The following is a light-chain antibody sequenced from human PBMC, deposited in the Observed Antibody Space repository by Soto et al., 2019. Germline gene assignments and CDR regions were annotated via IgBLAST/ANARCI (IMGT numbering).Light chain of an antibody. CDR2: AAS. Sequence: EIVMTQSPVTLSVSPGERATLSCRASQSVSSNLAWYQQKPGQAPRLLIYAASTRATGIPARFSGSGSGTEFTLTISSLQSEDFAVYYCQQYNNWPPVTFGQGTRLEIK. CDR1: QSVSSN. V-gene: IGKV3-15*01. J-gene: IGKJ5*01. CDR3: QQYNNWPPVT.